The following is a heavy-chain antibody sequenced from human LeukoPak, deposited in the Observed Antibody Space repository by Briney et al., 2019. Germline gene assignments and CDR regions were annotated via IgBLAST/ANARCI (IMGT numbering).Heavy chain of an antibody. V-gene: IGHV3-23*01. CDR3: AKANWVSNADAVW. Sequence: GGSLRLSCAASGFSFSNYAMSWVRQAPARGPEWVSSIRGGDETFYADSVKGRFTLSRDDSRNTVYLQLNNLRVEDTAIYYCAKANWVSNADAVWWGQGTQVTVTS. J-gene: IGHJ4*02. D-gene: IGHD1-1*01. CDR2: IRGGDET. CDR1: GFSFSNYA.